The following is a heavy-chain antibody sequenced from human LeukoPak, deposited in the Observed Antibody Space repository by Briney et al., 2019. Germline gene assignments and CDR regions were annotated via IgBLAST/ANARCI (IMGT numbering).Heavy chain of an antibody. CDR2: IYYSGST. D-gene: IGHD1-1*01. CDR3: ARARNWNWYFDL. Sequence: SETLSLTCTVSGGSVSSGSYYWSWIRQPPGKRLEWIGYIYYSGSTNYNPSLKSRVIISVDTSKNQFSLKLSSMTAADTAVYYCARARNWNWYFDLWGRGTLVTVSS. CDR1: GGSVSSGSYY. J-gene: IGHJ2*01. V-gene: IGHV4-61*01.